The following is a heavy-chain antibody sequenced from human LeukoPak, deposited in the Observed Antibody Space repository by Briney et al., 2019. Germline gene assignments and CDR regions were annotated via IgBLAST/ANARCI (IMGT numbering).Heavy chain of an antibody. Sequence: PGGSLRFSCAASGFTFSSYAMSWVRQAPGKGLEWVSAISGSGGSTYYADSVKGRFTISRDNSKNTLYLQMNSLRAEDTAVYYCAKGDGDTIFGVVIIRPTYFDYWGQGTLVTVSS. V-gene: IGHV3-23*01. CDR2: ISGSGGST. CDR3: AKGDGDTIFGVVIIRPTYFDY. CDR1: GFTFSSYA. D-gene: IGHD3-3*01. J-gene: IGHJ4*02.